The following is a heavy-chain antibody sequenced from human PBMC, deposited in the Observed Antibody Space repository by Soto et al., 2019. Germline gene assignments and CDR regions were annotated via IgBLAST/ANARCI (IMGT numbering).Heavy chain of an antibody. Sequence: VQLLESGGDLVHPGGSLRLSCAASGFAFSSHPMSWVRQAPERGLEWVSGISDGGDLTYNADSVKGRFTISRDNSKNILFLQMNSLRAEDTALYSCARRAFGSSRSFDLWGQGTMVTVSS. J-gene: IGHJ3*01. CDR1: GFAFSSHP. CDR3: ARRAFGSSRSFDL. V-gene: IGHV3-23*01. D-gene: IGHD6-6*01. CDR2: ISDGGDLT.